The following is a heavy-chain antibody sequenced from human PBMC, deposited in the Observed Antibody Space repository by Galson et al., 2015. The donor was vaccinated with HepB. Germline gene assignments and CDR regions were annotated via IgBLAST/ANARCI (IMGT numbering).Heavy chain of an antibody. Sequence: SVKVSCKASGYTFSSYSITWVRQAPGQGLEWVGWISPHNRYTNYAQNFQGRVTMTTDTSTNTAYMELGSLRSDDTAIYYCARGAVVVAVGATENNWFDPWGRGTPVTVSS. CDR1: GYTFSSYS. D-gene: IGHD2-15*01. V-gene: IGHV1-18*01. J-gene: IGHJ5*02. CDR3: ARGAVVVAVGATENNWFDP. CDR2: ISPHNRYT.